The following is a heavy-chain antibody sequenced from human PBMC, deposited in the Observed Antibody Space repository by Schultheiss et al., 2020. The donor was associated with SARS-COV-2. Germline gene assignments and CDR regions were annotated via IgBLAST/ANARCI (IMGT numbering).Heavy chain of an antibody. V-gene: IGHV3-30*04. J-gene: IGHJ6*02. CDR1: GFTFSSYA. Sequence: GGSLRLSCAASGFTFSSYAMHWVRQAPGKGLEWLAVISYDGSNKYYADSVKGRFTISRDNSKNTLYLQMNSLRAEDTAVYYCARDSRDVITIFGVDIGFGYDYYGMDVWGQGTTVTVSS. CDR2: ISYDGSNK. CDR3: ARDSRDVITIFGVDIGFGYDYYGMDV. D-gene: IGHD3-3*01.